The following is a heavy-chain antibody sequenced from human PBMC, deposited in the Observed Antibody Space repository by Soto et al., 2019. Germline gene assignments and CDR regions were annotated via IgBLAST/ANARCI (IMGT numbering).Heavy chain of an antibody. D-gene: IGHD6-13*01. CDR3: ASEYSSSWPYFDY. Sequence: QVQLVQSGAEVKKPGSSVKVSCKASGGTFSSYTISWVRQAPGQGLEWMGRIIPILGIANYAQKFQGRVTITADKSTSTAYMELSSLRSADTAVYYCASEYSSSWPYFDYWGQGTLVTVSS. CDR2: IIPILGIA. V-gene: IGHV1-69*02. J-gene: IGHJ4*02. CDR1: GGTFSSYT.